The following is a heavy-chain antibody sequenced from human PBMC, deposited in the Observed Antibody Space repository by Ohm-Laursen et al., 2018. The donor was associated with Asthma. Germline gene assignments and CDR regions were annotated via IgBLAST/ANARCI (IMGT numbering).Heavy chain of an antibody. CDR2: ISSDGSNK. CDR1: GFTFSNYG. CDR3: ARELIEMGTTEEVFDY. J-gene: IGHJ4*02. Sequence: SLRLSCTASGFTFSNYGFHWVRQAPGKGLEWVAVISSDGSNKFYGDSVKGRFTISRDNSKNTIYLEMNSLRVEDTAVYYCARELIEMGTTEEVFDYWGQGTLVTVSS. D-gene: IGHD5-24*01. V-gene: IGHV3-30*03.